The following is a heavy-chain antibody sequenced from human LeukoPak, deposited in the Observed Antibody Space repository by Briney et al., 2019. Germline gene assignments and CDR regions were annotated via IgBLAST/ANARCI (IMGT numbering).Heavy chain of an antibody. CDR2: INHSGST. D-gene: IGHD1-26*01. CDR1: GGSFSGYY. V-gene: IGHV4-34*01. Sequence: SETLSLTCAVYGGSFSGYYWSWIRQPPGKGLEWIGEINHSGSTNYNPSLKSRVTISVDTSKNQFSLKLSSVTAADTAVYYCARSPYSGSYYGYYYYYYMDVWGKGTTVTISS. J-gene: IGHJ6*03. CDR3: ARSPYSGSYYGYYYYYYMDV.